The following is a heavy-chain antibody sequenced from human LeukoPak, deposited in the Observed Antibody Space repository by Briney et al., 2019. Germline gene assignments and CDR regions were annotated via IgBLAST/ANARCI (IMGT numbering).Heavy chain of an antibody. CDR1: GFTFSSYS. Sequence: GGSLRLSCAASGFTFSSYSTNWVRQAPGKGLEWVSSISSSSSYIYYADSVKGRFTISRDNAKNSLYLQMNSLRAEDTAVYYCARGRSYGWYYFDYWGQGTLVTVSS. CDR2: ISSSSSYI. V-gene: IGHV3-21*01. D-gene: IGHD5-18*01. J-gene: IGHJ4*02. CDR3: ARGRSYGWYYFDY.